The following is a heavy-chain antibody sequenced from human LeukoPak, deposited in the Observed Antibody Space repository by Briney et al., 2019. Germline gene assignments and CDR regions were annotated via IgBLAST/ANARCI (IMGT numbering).Heavy chain of an antibody. J-gene: IGHJ4*02. CDR3: VPGSSIVVVVAAAPTYFDY. D-gene: IGHD2-15*01. CDR2: INPNSGGT. CDR1: GYTFTAYY. Sequence: ASVNVSCKASGYTFTAYYMHWVRQAPGQGLEWMGWINPNSGGTNYAQRFQGRVTMTRDTSSSTAYMELTRLTSADTAVYYSVPGSSIVVVVAAAPTYFDYWGQGTLVTVSS. V-gene: IGHV1-2*02.